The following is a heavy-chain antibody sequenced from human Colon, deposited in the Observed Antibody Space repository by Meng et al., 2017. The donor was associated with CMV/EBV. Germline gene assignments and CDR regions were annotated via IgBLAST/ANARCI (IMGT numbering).Heavy chain of an antibody. Sequence: GSFSGYDWSWIRQHPGKGLEWIGEINHSGSTNYNPSLKSRVTISVDTSKNQFSLKLSSVTAADTAVYYCARGFAVRGVIVLMGWFDPWGQGTLVTVSS. V-gene: IGHV4-34*01. J-gene: IGHJ5*02. D-gene: IGHD3-10*01. CDR1: GSFSGYD. CDR2: INHSGST. CDR3: ARGFAVRGVIVLMGWFDP.